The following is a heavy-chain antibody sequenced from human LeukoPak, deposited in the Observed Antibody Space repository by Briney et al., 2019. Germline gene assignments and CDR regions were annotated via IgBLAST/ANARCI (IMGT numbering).Heavy chain of an antibody. CDR3: TTAHPSYGSGSSSRPFDI. CDR1: GFTFSNAW. CDR2: IKSKTDGGTT. Sequence: GGSLRLSCAASGFTFSNAWMNWVRQAPGKGLEWVGRIKSKTDGGTTNYAAPVKGRFTISRDDSKNTLYLQMNSLKTEDTAVYYCTTAHPSYGSGSSSRPFDIWGQGTMVTVS. D-gene: IGHD3-10*01. J-gene: IGHJ3*02. V-gene: IGHV3-15*01.